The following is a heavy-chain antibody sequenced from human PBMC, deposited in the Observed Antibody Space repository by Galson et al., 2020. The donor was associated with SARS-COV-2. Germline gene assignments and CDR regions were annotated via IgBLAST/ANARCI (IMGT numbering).Heavy chain of an antibody. CDR1: GGTFSSYA. D-gene: IGHD6-19*01. CDR2: IIPIFGTA. V-gene: IGHV1-69*05. J-gene: IGHJ4*02. CDR3: ARGGGDGDSSGWRGIYFDY. Sequence: ASVKVSCKASGGTFSSYAISWVRQAPGQGLEWMGGIIPIFGTANYAQKFQRRVTITTDESTSTAYMELSSLRSEDTAVYYCARGGGDGDSSGWRGIYFDYWGQGTLVTVSS.